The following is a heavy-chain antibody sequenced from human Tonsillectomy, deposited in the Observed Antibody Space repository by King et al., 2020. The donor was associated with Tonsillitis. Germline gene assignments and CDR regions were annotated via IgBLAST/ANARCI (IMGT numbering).Heavy chain of an antibody. Sequence: QLVESGGGVVQPGRSLRLSCAASGFTFSSYGIHWVRQAPGKGLEWVAVVWYDGTNKYYADSVKGRFAISRDNSKNTVYLQMNSLRAEDTALYYCARDRGAGMEYWGQGTLVTVSS. CDR2: VWYDGTNK. D-gene: IGHD3-10*01. J-gene: IGHJ4*02. CDR3: ARDRGAGMEY. CDR1: GFTFSSYG. V-gene: IGHV3-33*01.